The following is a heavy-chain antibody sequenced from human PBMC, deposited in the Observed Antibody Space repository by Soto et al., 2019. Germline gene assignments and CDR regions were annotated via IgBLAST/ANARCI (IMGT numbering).Heavy chain of an antibody. D-gene: IGHD3-9*01. J-gene: IGHJ5*01. V-gene: IGHV4-30-4*01. Sequence: QVLLQESGPGLVKASQTLSLDCTVSGDPIGSGDFYWTWIRQTPERGLEWIGNIHHSGTTSYNPTLGIRLSISMNTSMIVFSLSRTSVTVADTAVYFCARDLIVFDTTGFHFWGRGILVSV. CDR1: GDPIGSGDFY. CDR2: IHHSGTT. CDR3: ARDLIVFDTTGFHF.